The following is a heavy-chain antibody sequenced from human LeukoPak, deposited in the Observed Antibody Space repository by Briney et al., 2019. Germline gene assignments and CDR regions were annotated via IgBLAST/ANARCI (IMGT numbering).Heavy chain of an antibody. CDR2: ISGSGGST. V-gene: IGHV3-23*01. Sequence: GGSLRLSCAASGFTFSSYAMSWVRQAPGKGLEWVSAISGSGGSTYYADSVKGRFTISRVNSKNTLYLQMNSLRAEDTAVYYCAKTPEIVVVYGSLFDYWGQGTLVTVSS. J-gene: IGHJ4*02. D-gene: IGHD3-22*01. CDR1: GFTFSSYA. CDR3: AKTPEIVVVYGSLFDY.